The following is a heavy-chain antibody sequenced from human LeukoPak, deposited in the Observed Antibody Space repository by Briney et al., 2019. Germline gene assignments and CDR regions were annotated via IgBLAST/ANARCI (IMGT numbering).Heavy chain of an antibody. J-gene: IGHJ4*02. V-gene: IGHV1-18*01. D-gene: IGHD4-11*01. CDR2: ISAYNGNT. CDR1: GYTFNRYG. Sequence: ASVKVSCKASGYTFNRYGFSWVRQAPGQGLEWLGWISAYNGNTNYAQKVQDRVTMTTDTSTSTAYMELRSLSSDDTAVYFCARTHDYSNYPDYWGQGTLVAVSS. CDR3: ARTHDYSNYPDY.